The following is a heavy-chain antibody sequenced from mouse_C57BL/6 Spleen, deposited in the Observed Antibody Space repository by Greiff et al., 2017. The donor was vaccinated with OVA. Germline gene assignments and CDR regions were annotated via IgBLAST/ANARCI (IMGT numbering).Heavy chain of an antibody. V-gene: IGHV5-9-1*02. Sequence: EVMLVESGEGLVKPGGSLKLSCAASGFTFSSYAMSWVRQTPEKRLEWVAYISSGGDYIYYADTVKGRFTISRDNARNTLYLQMSSLKSEDTAMYYCTRGLRLYYAMDYWGQGTSVTVSS. J-gene: IGHJ4*01. CDR1: GFTFSSYA. D-gene: IGHD2-4*01. CDR3: TRGLRLYYAMDY. CDR2: ISSGGDYI.